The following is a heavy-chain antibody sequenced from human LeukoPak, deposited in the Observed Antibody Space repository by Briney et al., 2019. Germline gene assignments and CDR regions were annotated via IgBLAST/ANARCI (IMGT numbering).Heavy chain of an antibody. D-gene: IGHD3-22*01. V-gene: IGHV4-34*01. CDR2: INHSGST. CDR3: AGGSGYYTFDY. CDR1: GGSFSGYY. Sequence: SETLSLTCAVYGGSFSGYYWSWIRQPPGKGLEWIGEINHSGSTNYNPSLKSRVTISVDTSKNQFSLKLSSVTAADTAVYYCAGGSGYYTFDYWGQGTLVTVSS. J-gene: IGHJ4*02.